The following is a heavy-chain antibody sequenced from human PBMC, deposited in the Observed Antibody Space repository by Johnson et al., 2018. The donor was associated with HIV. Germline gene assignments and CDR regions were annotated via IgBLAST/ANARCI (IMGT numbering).Heavy chain of an antibody. V-gene: IGHV3-30-3*01. CDR3: ARVTSSVTTARYGAFDI. CDR1: GFTFSSYA. Sequence: VLLVESGGGLIQPGGSLRLSCAASGFTFSSYAMHWVRQAPGKGLEWVAVISYDGNNKYYTDSVKGRFTISRDNSKSTLYLQMNSLGAEDTAVFYCARVTSSVTTARYGAFDIWGQGTMVTVSS. J-gene: IGHJ3*02. D-gene: IGHD4-17*01. CDR2: ISYDGNNK.